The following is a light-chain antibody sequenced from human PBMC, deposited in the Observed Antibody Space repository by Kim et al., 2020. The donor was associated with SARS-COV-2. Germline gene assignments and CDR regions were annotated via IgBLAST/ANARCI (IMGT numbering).Light chain of an antibody. CDR2: RNN. CDR1: SSNIGSNY. CDR3: AAWDDSLSGGV. Sequence: QSVLTQPPSASGTPGQRVTTSCSGSSSNIGSNYVYWYQQLPGTAPKLLIYRNNQRPSGVPDRFSGSTSGTSASLAISGLRSEDEADYYCAAWDDSLSGGVFGGGTQLTVL. J-gene: IGLJ3*02. V-gene: IGLV1-47*01.